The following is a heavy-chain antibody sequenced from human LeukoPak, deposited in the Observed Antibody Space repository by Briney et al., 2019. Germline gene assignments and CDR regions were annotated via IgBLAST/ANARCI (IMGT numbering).Heavy chain of an antibody. D-gene: IGHD2-15*01. Sequence: SVKVSCKASGGTFSSYAISWERQAPGQGLEWMGGIILIFGAANYAQKFQGRVTITADGSTSTAYMELSSLRSEDTAVYYCALRRYCSGGSCYSGNYWGQGTLVTVSS. V-gene: IGHV1-69*01. CDR3: ALRRYCSGGSCYSGNY. CDR2: IILIFGAA. J-gene: IGHJ4*02. CDR1: GGTFSSYA.